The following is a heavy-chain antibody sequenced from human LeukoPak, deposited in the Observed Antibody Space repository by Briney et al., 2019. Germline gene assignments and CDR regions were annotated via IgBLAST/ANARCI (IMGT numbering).Heavy chain of an antibody. CDR1: GGSISSYY. Sequence: SETLSLTCTVSGGSISSYYWSWIRQPAGKGLEWIGRIYTSGSTNYNPSLKSRVTMSVDTSKNQFSLKLSSVTAADTAVYYCAREGRGPSYYYGSGSYKRHYYYYMDVWGRGTTVTISS. CDR3: AREGRGPSYYYGSGSYKRHYYYYMDV. CDR2: IYTSGST. V-gene: IGHV4-4*07. J-gene: IGHJ6*03. D-gene: IGHD3-10*01.